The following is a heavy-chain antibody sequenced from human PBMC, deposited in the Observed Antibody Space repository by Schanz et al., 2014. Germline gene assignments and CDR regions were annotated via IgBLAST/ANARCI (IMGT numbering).Heavy chain of an antibody. CDR2: IGGSDGNT. Sequence: QGLLVQSGGEVKKPGASVKISCQASGYTFTRSGISWVRQAPGQGLEWMGWIGGSDGNTNFAQKFQGRVTMTTDTSTSTVYMELRSLTSDDSAVYYCARDRDQWDGNYLDYWGQGTLVTVSS. CDR1: GYTFTRSG. V-gene: IGHV1-18*01. J-gene: IGHJ4*02. CDR3: ARDRDQWDGNYLDY. D-gene: IGHD1-26*01.